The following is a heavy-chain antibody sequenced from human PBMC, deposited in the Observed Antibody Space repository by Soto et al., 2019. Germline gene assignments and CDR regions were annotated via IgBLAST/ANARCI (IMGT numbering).Heavy chain of an antibody. J-gene: IGHJ5*02. CDR1: GFSFTGYY. CDR3: AKDLTRQLAYWLDP. D-gene: IGHD6-6*01. V-gene: IGHV1-2*02. Sequence: QVQLVQSGAAVKKPGASVKVSCKASGFSFTGYYIHWLRQAPGQGLEWMGRINAHSGGTEYAQKFQGRVTLTRDTSIATAYLTLTSLTSDDTALYYCAKDLTRQLAYWLDPWGQGPQVTVSS. CDR2: INAHSGGT.